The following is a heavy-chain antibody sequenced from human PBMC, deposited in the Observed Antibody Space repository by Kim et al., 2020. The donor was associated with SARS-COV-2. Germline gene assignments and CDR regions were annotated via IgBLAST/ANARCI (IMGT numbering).Heavy chain of an antibody. CDR1: GGSISSSSYY. CDR3: ARHGILKLEGAFDI. V-gene: IGHV4-39*01. J-gene: IGHJ3*02. CDR2: IYYSGST. D-gene: IGHD3-9*01. Sequence: SETLSLTCTVSGGSISSSSYYWGWIRQPPGKGLEWIGSIYYSGSTHYNPSLKSRVTISVDTSKNQFSLKLSSVTAADTAVYYCARHGILKLEGAFDIWGQGTMVTVSS.